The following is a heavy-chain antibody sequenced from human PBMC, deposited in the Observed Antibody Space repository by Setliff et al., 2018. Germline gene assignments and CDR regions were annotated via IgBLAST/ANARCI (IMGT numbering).Heavy chain of an antibody. CDR3: ARKGISALSGAFDM. V-gene: IGHV4-4*07. J-gene: IGHJ3*02. CDR2: IYIGGSA. D-gene: IGHD1-26*01. Sequence: PSETLSLTCTVSGGSISSYYWSWIRQPAWKGLEWIGHIYIGGSANYNPSLKSRVTMSIDTSKNQSSLKLNSVTAADTAVYYCARKGISALSGAFDMWGQVTMVTVSS. CDR1: GGSISSYY.